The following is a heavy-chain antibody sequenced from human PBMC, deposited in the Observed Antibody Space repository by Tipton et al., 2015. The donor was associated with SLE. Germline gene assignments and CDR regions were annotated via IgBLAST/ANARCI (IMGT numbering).Heavy chain of an antibody. V-gene: IGHV3-66*01. J-gene: IGHJ3*02. D-gene: IGHD1-26*01. CDR2: IYSGGST. Sequence: GSLRLSCAASGFTVSSNYMSWVRQAPGKGLEWVSVIYSGGSTYYADSVKGRFTISRDNSKNTLYLQMNSLRAEDTAVYYCAIVLWVGGSFGGDVLDIWGPGTHGTVSS. CDR3: AIVLWVGGSFGGDVLDI. CDR1: GFTVSSNY.